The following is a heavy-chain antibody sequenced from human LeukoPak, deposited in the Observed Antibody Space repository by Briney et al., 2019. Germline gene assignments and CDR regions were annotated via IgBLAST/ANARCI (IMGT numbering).Heavy chain of an antibody. J-gene: IGHJ4*02. Sequence: SETLSLTCTVSGGSISSSSYYWGWIRQPPGKGLEWIGSIYYSGSTYYNPSLQSRVTISVGTSRNQFSLKLSSVTAADTAVYYCARGGGHFDYWGQGTLVTVSS. D-gene: IGHD2-15*01. CDR3: ARGGGHFDY. CDR1: GGSISSSSYY. CDR2: IYYSGST. V-gene: IGHV4-39*07.